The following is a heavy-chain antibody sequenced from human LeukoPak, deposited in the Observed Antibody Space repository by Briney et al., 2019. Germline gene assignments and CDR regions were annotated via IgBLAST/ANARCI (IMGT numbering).Heavy chain of an antibody. Sequence: GASVKVSCKVSGYTLTELSMHWVRQAPGKGLEWMGGFDPEDGETIYAQKFQGRVTMTEDTSTDTAYMELSSLRSEDAAVYYCAIQGSRYCTGGVCYRRRVDYWGRGTLVTVSS. D-gene: IGHD2-8*02. J-gene: IGHJ4*02. CDR2: FDPEDGET. V-gene: IGHV1-24*01. CDR3: AIQGSRYCTGGVCYRRRVDY. CDR1: GYTLTELS.